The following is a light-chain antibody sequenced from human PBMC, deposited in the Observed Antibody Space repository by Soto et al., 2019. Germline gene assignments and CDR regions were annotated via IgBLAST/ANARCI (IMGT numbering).Light chain of an antibody. Sequence: QAVVTQPSSLSGSPGQSITISCTGTISDIGIYNLVSWYQQHPGKAPKLMIYEGTKGPSGVSNRFSGSKSGNTASLTISGLQAEDEADYYCCSYAGSGTYVFGGGTKVTVL. J-gene: IGLJ1*01. CDR3: CSYAGSGTYV. V-gene: IGLV2-23*01. CDR2: EGT. CDR1: ISDIGIYNL.